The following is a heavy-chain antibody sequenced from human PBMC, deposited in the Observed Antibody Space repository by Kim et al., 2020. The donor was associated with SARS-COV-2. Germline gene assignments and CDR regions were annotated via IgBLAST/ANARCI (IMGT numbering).Heavy chain of an antibody. J-gene: IGHJ4*02. V-gene: IGHV3-13*04. CDR2: IGTAGDT. Sequence: GGSLRLSCAASGFTFSSYDMHWVRQATGKGLEWVSAIGTAGDTYYPGSVKGRFTISRENAKNSLYLQMNSLRAGDTAVYYCARALNYYYDSSGYWALGYWGQGTLVTVSS. CDR1: GFTFSSYD. CDR3: ARALNYYYDSSGYWALGY. D-gene: IGHD3-22*01.